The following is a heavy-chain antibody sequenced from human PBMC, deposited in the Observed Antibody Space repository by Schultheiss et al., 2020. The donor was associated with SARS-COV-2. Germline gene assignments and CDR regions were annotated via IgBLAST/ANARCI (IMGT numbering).Heavy chain of an antibody. CDR2: INHSGST. CDR1: GGSISSGGYY. V-gene: IGHV4-61*08. CDR3: ARVQGRSGSPSRYGMDV. D-gene: IGHD2-15*01. Sequence: SETLSLTCTVSGGSISSGGYYWSWSRQHPGKGREWSGEINHSGSTNYNHSLKSRVSISVDTSKNQFSLKLSSVTAADAAVYYCARVQGRSGSPSRYGMDVWGQGTTVTVSS. J-gene: IGHJ6*02.